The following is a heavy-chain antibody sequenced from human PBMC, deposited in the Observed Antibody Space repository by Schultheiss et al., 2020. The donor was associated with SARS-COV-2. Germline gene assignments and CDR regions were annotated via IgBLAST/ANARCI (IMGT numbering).Heavy chain of an antibody. CDR2: IYYSGST. Sequence: SETLSLTCTVSGGSVSSGSYYWSWIRQPPGKGLEWIGYIYYSGSTNYNPSLKSRVTISVDTSKNQFSLKLSSVTAADTAVYYCARYDRPRTLYYYDSSGYSDYWGQGTLVTGSS. CDR3: ARYDRPRTLYYYDSSGYSDY. V-gene: IGHV4-61*01. CDR1: GGSVSSGSYY. D-gene: IGHD3-22*01. J-gene: IGHJ4*02.